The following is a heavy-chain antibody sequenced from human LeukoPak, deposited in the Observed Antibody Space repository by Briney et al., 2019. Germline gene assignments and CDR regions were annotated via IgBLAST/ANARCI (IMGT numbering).Heavy chain of an antibody. V-gene: IGHV1-69*04. Sequence: SVKVSRKASGGTFSSYAISWVRQAPGQGLEWMGRIIPILGIANYAQKFQGRVTITADKSTSTAYMELSSLRSEDTAVYYCARDVVVVVAATVSQNWFDPWGQGTLVTVSS. CDR3: ARDVVVVVAATVSQNWFDP. J-gene: IGHJ5*02. CDR1: GGTFSSYA. D-gene: IGHD2-15*01. CDR2: IIPILGIA.